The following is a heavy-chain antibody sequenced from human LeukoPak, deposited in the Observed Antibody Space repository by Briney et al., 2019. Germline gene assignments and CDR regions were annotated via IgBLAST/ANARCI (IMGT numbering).Heavy chain of an antibody. V-gene: IGHV1-69*04. Sequence: ASVKVASKASGGTFSSYAISWVRQAPGQGLEWMGWIIPILGIANYAQKCQGRVTITADKSTSTAYMELSSLRSEDTAVYYCARVEIAVAGTKVYYYGMDVWGQGTTVTVSS. CDR3: ARVEIAVAGTKVYYYGMDV. D-gene: IGHD6-19*01. CDR1: GGTFSSYA. J-gene: IGHJ6*02. CDR2: IIPILGIA.